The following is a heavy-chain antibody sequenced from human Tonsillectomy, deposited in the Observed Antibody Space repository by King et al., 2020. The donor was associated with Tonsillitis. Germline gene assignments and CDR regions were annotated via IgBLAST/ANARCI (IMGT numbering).Heavy chain of an antibody. V-gene: IGHV4-59*01. CDR2: IHYSGRA. CDR1: GGSINYDY. Sequence: VQLQESGPGLVKPSETLSLTCTVSGGSINYDYWSWIRQPPGKGLEWIGYIHYSGRANYNPSLKSRVTISVDTSKSQFSLQLISLTAADTAVYYCARVGIQMPFDSWGQGTLVTVSS. D-gene: IGHD5-18*01. CDR3: ARVGIQMPFDS. J-gene: IGHJ4*02.